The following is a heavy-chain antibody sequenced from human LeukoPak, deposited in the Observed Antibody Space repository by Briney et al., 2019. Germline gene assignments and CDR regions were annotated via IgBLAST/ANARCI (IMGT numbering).Heavy chain of an antibody. CDR1: GGSISSGDYY. V-gene: IGHV4-30-4*01. CDR2: IYYSGST. D-gene: IGHD4-23*01. Sequence: PSQTLSLTCTVSGGSISSGDYYWSWIRQPPGKGLEWIGYIYYSGSTYYNPSLKSRVTISVDTSKNQFSLKLSSVTAADTAVYYCAREYDYGGPESSFVYWGQGTLVTVSS. CDR3: AREYDYGGPESSFVY. J-gene: IGHJ4*02.